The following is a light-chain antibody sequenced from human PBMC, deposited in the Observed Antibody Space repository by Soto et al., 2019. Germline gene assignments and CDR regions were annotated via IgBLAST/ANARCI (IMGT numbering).Light chain of an antibody. CDR1: QDITSY. CDR3: QQVNSYPLT. Sequence: DIQLTQSPSFLSASVGDRVTITCRASQDITSYLAWYQQKPGKAPKVLIFAASTLRSGVPSRFSGSGSGTEFTLTISSLQPEDFATYYCQQVNSYPLTFGGGTKVEIK. CDR2: AAS. V-gene: IGKV1-9*01. J-gene: IGKJ4*01.